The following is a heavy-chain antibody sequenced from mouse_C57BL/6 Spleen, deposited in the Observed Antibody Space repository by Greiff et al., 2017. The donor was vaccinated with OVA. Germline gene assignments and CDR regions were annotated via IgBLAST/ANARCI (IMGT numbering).Heavy chain of an antibody. D-gene: IGHD3-1*01. CDR1: GYTFTSYW. V-gene: IGHV1-64*01. Sequence: VQLQQSGAELVKPGASVKLSCKASGYTFTSYWMHWVKQRPGQGLEWIGMIHPNSGSTNYNEKFKSKATLTVDKSSSTAYMQLSSLTSEDSAVYYCARSGRGDYFDYWGQGTTLTVSS. J-gene: IGHJ2*01. CDR3: ARSGRGDYFDY. CDR2: IHPNSGST.